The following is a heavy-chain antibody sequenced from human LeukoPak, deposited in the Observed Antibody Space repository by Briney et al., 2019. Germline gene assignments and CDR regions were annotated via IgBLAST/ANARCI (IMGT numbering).Heavy chain of an antibody. D-gene: IGHD6-13*01. Sequence: SQTLSLTCAISGDSVSSNSAAWNWIRQSPSRGLEWLGRTYYRSKWYNDYAESVKSRIIINPDTSKNQFSLQLNSVTPEDTAVYYCARVGVAAGTLSDPFDPWGQGTLVTVSS. CDR2: TYYRSKWYN. V-gene: IGHV6-1*01. CDR1: GDSVSSNSAA. CDR3: ARVGVAAGTLSDPFDP. J-gene: IGHJ5*02.